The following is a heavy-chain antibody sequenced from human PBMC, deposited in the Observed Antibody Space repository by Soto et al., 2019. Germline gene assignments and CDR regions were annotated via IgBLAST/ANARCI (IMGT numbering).Heavy chain of an antibody. CDR2: ISRNGDYI. CDR3: AKIAVTGSWYFDI. J-gene: IGHJ2*01. D-gene: IGHD6-19*01. CDR1: GFSFSSHG. Sequence: EVQLLESGGGLVQPGGSLRLSCAASGFSFSSHGMSWVRQAPEMGLEWVSSISRNGDYIYYADSVKGRFTISRDNSKNTLFLQVNSLRVEDTAVYYCAKIAVTGSWYFDIWGRGTLVTVSS. V-gene: IGHV3-23*01.